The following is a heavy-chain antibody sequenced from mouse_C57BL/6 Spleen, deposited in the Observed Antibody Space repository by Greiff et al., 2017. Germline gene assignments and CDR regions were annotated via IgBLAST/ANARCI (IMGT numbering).Heavy chain of an antibody. CDR1: GYSITSGYY. D-gene: IGHD2-10*01. CDR2: ISYDGSN. V-gene: IGHV3-6*01. Sequence: VQLQQSGPGLVKPSQSLSLTCSVTGYSITSGYYWNWIRQFPGNKLEWMGYISYDGSNNYNPSLKNRISITRDTSKNQFFLKLNSVTTEDTATYCCARGLLYGAMDYWGQGASVTVSS. CDR3: ARGLLYGAMDY. J-gene: IGHJ4*01.